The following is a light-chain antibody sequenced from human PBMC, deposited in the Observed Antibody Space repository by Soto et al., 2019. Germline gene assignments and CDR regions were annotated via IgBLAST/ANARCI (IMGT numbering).Light chain of an antibody. CDR1: QSISNF. J-gene: IGKJ2*01. Sequence: DIQMTQSPSSLSASVGDRVTITCRASQSISNFLNWYQYKPGKAPKLLIYAASSLQSGVTSRFSGSGSGTDFTLTISSLQPEDFATYYCQQSYTTPRTFGQGTKLEIK. V-gene: IGKV1-39*01. CDR2: AAS. CDR3: QQSYTTPRT.